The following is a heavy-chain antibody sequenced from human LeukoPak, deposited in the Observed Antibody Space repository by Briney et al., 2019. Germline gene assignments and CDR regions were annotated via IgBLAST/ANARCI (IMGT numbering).Heavy chain of an antibody. Sequence: PGGSLRLSCAASGFTFSRFWMSWVRQAPQKGLEWVVTMNQDGSERYYVDSVKGRCTISRDNAKNSLYLQISNLRVEDTAVYYCASGSYREDFDYWGQGILVTVSS. V-gene: IGHV3-7*01. CDR3: ASGSYREDFDY. CDR2: MNQDGSER. J-gene: IGHJ4*02. CDR1: GFTFSRFW. D-gene: IGHD3-16*02.